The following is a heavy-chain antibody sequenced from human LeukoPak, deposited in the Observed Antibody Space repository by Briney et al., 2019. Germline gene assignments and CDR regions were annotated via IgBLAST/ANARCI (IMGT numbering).Heavy chain of an antibody. CDR3: AKDKPDV. Sequence: GGCLRLSCAASGFTFSSYAMHWVRQAPGKGLEWVAVISYDGSNKYYADSVKGRFTISRDNSKNTLYLQMNSLRAEDTAVYYCAKDKPDVWGQGTTVTVSS. CDR2: ISYDGSNK. CDR1: GFTFSSYA. V-gene: IGHV3-30-3*01. J-gene: IGHJ6*02.